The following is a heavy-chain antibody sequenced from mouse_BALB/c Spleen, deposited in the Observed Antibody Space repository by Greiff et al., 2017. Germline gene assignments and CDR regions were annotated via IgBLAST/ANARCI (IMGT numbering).Heavy chain of an antibody. CDR1: GFTFPDYY. Sequence: EVHLVESGGGLVQPGGSLRLSCATSGFTFPDYYMSWVRQPPGKALEWLGFIRNKANGYTTEYSASVKGRFTISRDNSQSILYLQMNTLRAEDSATYYCARDKGGPYDYDPFAYWGQGTLVTVSA. J-gene: IGHJ3*01. D-gene: IGHD2-4*01. V-gene: IGHV7-3*02. CDR2: IRNKANGYTT. CDR3: ARDKGGPYDYDPFAY.